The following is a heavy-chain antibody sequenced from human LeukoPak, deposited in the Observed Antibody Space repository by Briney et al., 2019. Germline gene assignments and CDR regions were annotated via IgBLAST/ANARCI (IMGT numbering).Heavy chain of an antibody. CDR1: GFTFDDYA. Sequence: GGSLRLSCAASGFTFDDYAMHWVRQAPGKGLEWVSGISWNSGSIGYADSVKGRFTISRDNAKNSLYLQMNSLRAEDTAVYYCARDQGGAYFDYWGQGTLVTVSS. CDR3: ARDQGGAYFDY. V-gene: IGHV3-9*01. J-gene: IGHJ4*02. CDR2: ISWNSGSI. D-gene: IGHD3-16*01.